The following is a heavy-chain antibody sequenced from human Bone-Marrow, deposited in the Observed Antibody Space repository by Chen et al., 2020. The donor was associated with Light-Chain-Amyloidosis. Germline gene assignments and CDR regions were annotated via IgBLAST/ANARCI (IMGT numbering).Heavy chain of an antibody. D-gene: IGHD6-19*01. Sequence: GFTFSSYAMHWVRQAPGKGLEWVAVISYDGSNKYYADSVKGRFTISRDNSKNTLYLQMNSLRAEDTAVYYCARGKIGSVAASLRPFYYYYGMDVWGQGTTVTVSS. CDR3: ARGKIGSVAASLRPFYYYYGMDV. J-gene: IGHJ6*02. V-gene: IGHV3-30*04. CDR2: ISYDGSNK. CDR1: GFTFSSYA.